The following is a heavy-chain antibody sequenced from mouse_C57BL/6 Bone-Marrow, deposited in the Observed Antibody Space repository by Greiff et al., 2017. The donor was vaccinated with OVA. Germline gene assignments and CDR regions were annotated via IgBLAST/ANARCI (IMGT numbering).Heavy chain of an antibody. CDR2: IDPENGDT. J-gene: IGHJ3*01. CDR1: GFNIKDDY. D-gene: IGHD1-1*01. V-gene: IGHV14-4*01. CDR3: TTRSTGVDPEGCAD. Sequence: VQLQQSGAELVRPGASVKLSCTASGFNIKDDYMHWVKQRPEQGLEWIGWIDPENGDTEYASKFQGKAPITADTSSNTAYLQHSRLTSEDTAGEYCTTRSTGVDPEGCADWGQGKLVNV.